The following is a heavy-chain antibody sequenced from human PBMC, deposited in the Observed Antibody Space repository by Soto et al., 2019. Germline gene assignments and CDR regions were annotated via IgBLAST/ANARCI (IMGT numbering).Heavy chain of an antibody. D-gene: IGHD6-13*01. J-gene: IGHJ5*02. CDR1: GFTFSSYW. CDR3: AMRFAAAANWFAP. Sequence: EVQLVESGGGLVQPGGSLRLSCAASGFTFSSYWMSWFRQAPGKGLEWVANIKQDGSEKYYVDSVKGRLTISRDNAKNSLYLQMNSLRAEDTAVYYCAMRFAAAANWFAPWGQGTLVTVSS. CDR2: IKQDGSEK. V-gene: IGHV3-7*03.